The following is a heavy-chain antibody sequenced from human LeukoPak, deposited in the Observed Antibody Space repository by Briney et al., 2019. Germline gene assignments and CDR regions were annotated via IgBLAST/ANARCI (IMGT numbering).Heavy chain of an antibody. CDR3: ARSTSAYYSADY. CDR2: IYCGDSET. CDR1: GYMFSNYW. J-gene: IGHJ4*02. Sequence: GESLKISCEGSGYMFSNYWITWVRQMSGKGLEWMGSIYCGDSETRYNPSFQGQATFSVDKSTNTAYLQWSPLRASDTAIYYCARSTSAYYSADYWGQGTLVTVSS. D-gene: IGHD3-22*01. V-gene: IGHV5-51*01.